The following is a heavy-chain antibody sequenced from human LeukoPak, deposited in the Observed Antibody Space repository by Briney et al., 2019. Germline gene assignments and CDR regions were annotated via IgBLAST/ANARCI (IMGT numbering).Heavy chain of an antibody. V-gene: IGHV4-59*01. J-gene: IGHJ4*02. Sequence: SETLSLTCTVSGVSISSYYWSWIRQPPGKGLEWIGYIYYSGSTNYNPSLKGRVTISVDTSKNQFSLKLSSVTAADTAVYYCARGPSRGGEHFDYWGQGTLVTVSS. D-gene: IGHD1-26*01. CDR1: GVSISSYY. CDR3: ARGPSRGGEHFDY. CDR2: IYYSGST.